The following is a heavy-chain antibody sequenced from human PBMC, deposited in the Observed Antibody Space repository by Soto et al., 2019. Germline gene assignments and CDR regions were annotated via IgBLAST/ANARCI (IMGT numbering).Heavy chain of an antibody. CDR1: GGTFSSDA. CDR3: ARGKNYVLLNWFDP. Sequence: ASVKVSCKASGGTFSSDAISWVRQAPGQGLEWMGGIIPIFGTANYAQKFQGRVTITADESTSTAYMELSSLRSEDTAVYYCARGKNYVLLNWFDPWGQGTLVTVSS. D-gene: IGHD3-10*01. CDR2: IIPIFGTA. V-gene: IGHV1-69*13. J-gene: IGHJ5*02.